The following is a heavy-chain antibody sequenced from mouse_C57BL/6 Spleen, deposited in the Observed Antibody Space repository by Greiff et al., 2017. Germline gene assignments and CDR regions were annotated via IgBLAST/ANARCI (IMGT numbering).Heavy chain of an antibody. V-gene: IGHV1-22*01. D-gene: IGHD4-1*01. J-gene: IGHJ4*01. Sequence: DVKLVESGPELVKPGASVKMSCKASGYTFTDYNMHWVKQSHGKSLEWIGYINPNNGGTSYNQKFKGKATLTVNKSSSTAYMELRSLTSEDSAVYYCARGELRIYYAMDYWGQGTSVTVSS. CDR1: GYTFTDYN. CDR3: ARGELRIYYAMDY. CDR2: INPNNGGT.